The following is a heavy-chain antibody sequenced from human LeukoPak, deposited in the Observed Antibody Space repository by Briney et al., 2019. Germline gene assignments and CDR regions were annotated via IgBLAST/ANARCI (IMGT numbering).Heavy chain of an antibody. CDR2: IYHSGST. D-gene: IGHD3-3*01. J-gene: IGHJ5*02. CDR1: GYSLSSGYY. V-gene: IGHV4-38-2*01. CDR3: ARHDFLPRNWFDP. Sequence: PSETLSLTCAVSGYSLSSGYYWGWIRQPPGKGLEWIGSIYHSGSTYYNPSLKSRVTISVDTSKNQFSLKLSSVTAADTAVYYFARHDFLPRNWFDPWGQGTLVTVSS.